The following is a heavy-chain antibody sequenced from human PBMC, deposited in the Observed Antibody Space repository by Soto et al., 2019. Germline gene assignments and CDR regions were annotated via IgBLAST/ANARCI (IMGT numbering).Heavy chain of an antibody. V-gene: IGHV4-59*08. Sequence: QVQLQESGPGLVKPSETLSLTCTVSGGSISSYYWSWIRQPPGKGLEWIGYIYYSGSTNYNPSLKSRVTISVDTSKNQFSLKLSSVTAADTAVYYCASQRWRGFRDYAWYFQHWGQGTLVTVSS. D-gene: IGHD4-17*01. J-gene: IGHJ1*01. CDR2: IYYSGST. CDR3: ASQRWRGFRDYAWYFQH. CDR1: GGSISSYY.